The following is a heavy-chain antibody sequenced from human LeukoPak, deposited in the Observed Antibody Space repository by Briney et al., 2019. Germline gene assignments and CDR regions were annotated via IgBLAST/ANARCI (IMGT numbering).Heavy chain of an antibody. Sequence: PGRSLRLSCAASGFTFSSYAMHWVRQAPGKGLEWVAVISYDGSNKYYADSVKGRFTISRDNSKDTLYLQMNSLRAEDTAVYYCAKDTIYCSSTSCPYYYYYYGMDVWGQGTTVTVSS. J-gene: IGHJ6*02. D-gene: IGHD2-2*01. CDR2: ISYDGSNK. CDR1: GFTFSSYA. V-gene: IGHV3-30-3*01. CDR3: AKDTIYCSSTSCPYYYYYYGMDV.